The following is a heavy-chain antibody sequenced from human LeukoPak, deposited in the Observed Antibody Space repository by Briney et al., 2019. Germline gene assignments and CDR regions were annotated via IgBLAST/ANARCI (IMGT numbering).Heavy chain of an antibody. CDR3: ARTGPYSSGWFTQKTYYYYYGIDV. CDR2: INWNGGST. Sequence: GGSLRLSCAASGFTFDDYGMSWVRQAPGKGLEWVSGINWNGGSTGYADSVKGRFTISRDNAKNSLYLQMNSLRAEDSALYYCARTGPYSSGWFTQKTYYYYYGIDVWGQGTTVTVSS. CDR1: GFTFDDYG. D-gene: IGHD6-19*01. J-gene: IGHJ6*02. V-gene: IGHV3-20*04.